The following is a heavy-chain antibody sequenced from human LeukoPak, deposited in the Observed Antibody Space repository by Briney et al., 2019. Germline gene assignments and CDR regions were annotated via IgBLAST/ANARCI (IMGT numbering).Heavy chain of an antibody. CDR1: GFTFSSYG. J-gene: IGHJ4*02. V-gene: IGHV3-23*01. D-gene: IGHD3-16*01. CDR3: AKDGSIVYSYTYLDY. CDR2: ISGSGDRR. Sequence: GGSLRLSCAASGFTFSSYGMSWVRQAPGRGVEWVSSISGSGDRRHHADPVKGRFTISRDNSKNTLYLQMNSLRAEDTAVYYCAKDGSIVYSYTYLDYWGQGTLVTVSS.